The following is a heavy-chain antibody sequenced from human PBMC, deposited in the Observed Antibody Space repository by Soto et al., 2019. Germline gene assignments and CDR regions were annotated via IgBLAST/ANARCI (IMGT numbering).Heavy chain of an antibody. CDR3: ARGGHCTNGVCSDLDY. CDR2: IYYGGSA. V-gene: IGHV4-59*08. D-gene: IGHD2-8*01. CDR1: GGSISTYY. Sequence: QVQLQESGPGLVKPSETLSLTCTVSGGSISTYYWNWIRQPPGKGLEWIGYIYYGGSANYNPSLESRVTIAVDTSKKQFSLKLSSVTAADTAVYYCARGGHCTNGVCSDLDYWGQGTLVTVSS. J-gene: IGHJ4*02.